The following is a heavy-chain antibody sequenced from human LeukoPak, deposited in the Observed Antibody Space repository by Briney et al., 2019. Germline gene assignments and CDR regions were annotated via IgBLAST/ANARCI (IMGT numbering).Heavy chain of an antibody. D-gene: IGHD6-19*01. CDR1: GFTFSDYA. CDR2: VISSGDST. CDR3: AKEGSGWPTFDF. Sequence: GGSLRLSCAASGFTFSDYAMHRVRQAPGKGLEWVSVVISSGDSTYYADSVKGRFTISRDNSKNTLYLQMNSLRAEDTAVYYCAKEGSGWPTFDFWGQGTLVTVSS. V-gene: IGHV3-23*01. J-gene: IGHJ4*02.